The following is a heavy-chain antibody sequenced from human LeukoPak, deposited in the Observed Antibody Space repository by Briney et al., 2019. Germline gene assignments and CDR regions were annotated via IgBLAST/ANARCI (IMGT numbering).Heavy chain of an antibody. D-gene: IGHD2-2*01. Sequence: HPGGSLRLSCAASGFTFSSYAMHWVRQAPGKGLEWVAVISYDGSNKYYADSVKGRFTISRDNSKNTLYLQMNSLRAEDTAVYYCARDVCSSTCCYFFDYWGQGTLVTVSS. CDR1: GFTFSSYA. CDR2: ISYDGSNK. V-gene: IGHV3-30*01. CDR3: ARDVCSSTCCYFFDY. J-gene: IGHJ4*02.